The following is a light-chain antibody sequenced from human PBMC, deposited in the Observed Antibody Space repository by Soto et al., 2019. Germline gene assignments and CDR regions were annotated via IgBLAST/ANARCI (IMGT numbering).Light chain of an antibody. CDR2: GAS. V-gene: IGKV3-20*01. J-gene: IGKJ5*01. CDR3: QQHGSSPRVT. Sequence: IVLTQSPCALASSPGEAATSSCSASQSVASRNLAWYQQKSGQAHRLLIYGASSRAIHTPDRFSGSGSGTDFTLTISGLEPEDFAVYYCQQHGSSPRVTCGQGTRLEIK. CDR1: QSVASRN.